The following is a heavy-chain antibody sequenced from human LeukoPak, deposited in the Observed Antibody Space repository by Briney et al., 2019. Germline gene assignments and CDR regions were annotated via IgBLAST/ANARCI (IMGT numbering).Heavy chain of an antibody. J-gene: IGHJ5*02. Sequence: GESLKISCKGSGYSFTSYWIGWVRQMPGKGLEWMGIIYPGDSDTRYSPSFQGQVTISADKSISTAYLQWSSLKASDTAMYYCARRNMYYDSSGYYKGWFDPWGQGTLVTVSS. V-gene: IGHV5-51*01. D-gene: IGHD3-22*01. CDR2: IYPGDSDT. CDR1: GYSFTSYW. CDR3: ARRNMYYDSSGYYKGWFDP.